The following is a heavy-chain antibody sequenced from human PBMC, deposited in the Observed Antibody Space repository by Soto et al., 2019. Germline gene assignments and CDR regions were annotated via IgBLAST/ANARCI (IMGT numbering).Heavy chain of an antibody. CDR2: MSGSGASI. D-gene: IGHD1-20*01. J-gene: IGHJ6*02. CDR1: QFTFNIDA. Sequence: EVQLLESGGGLVQSGESLTLSCVASQFTFNIDAMTWVRQAPGKGLEWVSSMSGSGASIYYADSVKGRFTISRDKSKKTLYLQMNSLRAEDTAVYWCARDNWNGAYYGLDVWGQGTTVTV. CDR3: ARDNWNGAYYGLDV. V-gene: IGHV3-23*01.